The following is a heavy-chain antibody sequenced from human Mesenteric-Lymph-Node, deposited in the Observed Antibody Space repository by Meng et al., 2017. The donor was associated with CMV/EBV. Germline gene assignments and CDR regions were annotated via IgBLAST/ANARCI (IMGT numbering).Heavy chain of an antibody. CDR2: IYSSGSA. Sequence: LSLTCTVSGGSINNFSWSWIRQPPGKGLEWIGYIYSSGSANYNPSLKSRVTISVDTSKNHFSLKLSSVTAADTAVYYCAKVNSNWFDPWGQGTLVTVSS. CDR1: GGSINNFS. CDR3: AKVNSNWFDP. V-gene: IGHV4-59*01. J-gene: IGHJ5*02.